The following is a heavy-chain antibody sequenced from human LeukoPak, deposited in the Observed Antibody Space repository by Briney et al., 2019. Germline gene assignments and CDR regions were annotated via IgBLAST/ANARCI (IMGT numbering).Heavy chain of an antibody. J-gene: IGHJ4*02. CDR3: ARGWYYYGSGSYPEFDY. V-gene: IGHV1-46*01. D-gene: IGHD3-10*01. CDR1: GYTFTSYY. Sequence: ASVKVSCKASGYTFTSYYMHWVRQAPGQGLEWMGIINPSGGSTSYAQKFQGRVTMTRDTSTSTVYMELSRLRSDDTAVYYCARGWYYYGSGSYPEFDYWGQGTLVTVSS. CDR2: INPSGGST.